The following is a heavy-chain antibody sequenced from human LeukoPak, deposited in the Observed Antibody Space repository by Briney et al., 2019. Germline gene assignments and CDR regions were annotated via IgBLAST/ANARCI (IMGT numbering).Heavy chain of an antibody. CDR3: ARDSGERGSGSYLIAY. J-gene: IGHJ4*02. D-gene: IGHD3-10*01. CDR1: GYTFTSYG. V-gene: IGHV1-18*01. Sequence: ASVKVSCKASGYTFTSYGISWVRQAPGQGLEWMGWISAYNGNTNHAQKLQGRVTMTRDTSISTAYMELSRLRSDDTAVYYCARDSGERGSGSYLIAYWGQGTLVTVSS. CDR2: ISAYNGNT.